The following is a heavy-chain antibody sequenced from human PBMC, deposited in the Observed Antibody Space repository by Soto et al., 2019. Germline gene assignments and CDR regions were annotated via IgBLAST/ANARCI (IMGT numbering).Heavy chain of an antibody. V-gene: IGHV3-30*03. CDR2: ISYDGSTK. CDR1: GFTFSNYG. D-gene: IGHD1-26*01. Sequence: GGSLRLSCAASGFTFSNYGLHWVRQAPGKGLEWVALISYDGSTKYYVDSVKGRFTISRDNSKTTLYLQMNSLRAEDTAVYYCSGSYHYFDYWGQGTLVTVSS. CDR3: SGSYHYFDY. J-gene: IGHJ4*02.